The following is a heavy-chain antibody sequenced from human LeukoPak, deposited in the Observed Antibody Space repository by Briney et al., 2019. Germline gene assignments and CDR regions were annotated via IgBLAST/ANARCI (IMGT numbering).Heavy chain of an antibody. CDR3: AKHRGQIYYNYYMDA. CDR2: LGGSGGSR. D-gene: IGHD3-10*01. J-gene: IGHJ6*03. CDR1: GFTFSTYA. Sequence: GGSLRLSCAASGFTFSTYAMSWVRQGPGKGLEWVSTLGGSGGSRYYADSVKGRFTMSRDNSNNMLYLQMNSLRAEDTAVYYCAKHRGQIYYNYYMDAWGKGTTVTVS. V-gene: IGHV3-23*01.